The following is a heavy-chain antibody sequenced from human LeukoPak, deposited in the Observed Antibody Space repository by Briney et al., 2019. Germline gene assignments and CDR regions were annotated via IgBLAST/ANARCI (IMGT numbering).Heavy chain of an antibody. CDR3: ARYCSGGSCYDAFDI. V-gene: IGHV1-69*05. Sequence: SVKVSCKASGGTFSSYAISWVRQAPGQGLEWMGRIIPIFGTANYAQKFQGRVTITTDESTSTAYMELNSLRSEDAAVYYCARYCSGGSCYDAFDIWGQGTMVTVSS. D-gene: IGHD2-15*01. J-gene: IGHJ3*02. CDR1: GGTFSSYA. CDR2: IIPIFGTA.